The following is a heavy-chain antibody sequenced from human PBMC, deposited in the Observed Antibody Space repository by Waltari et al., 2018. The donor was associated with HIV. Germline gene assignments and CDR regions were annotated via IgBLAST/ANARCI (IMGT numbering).Heavy chain of an antibody. CDR3: ARDSYYYDSSGFFPDF. CDR1: GYTFTAYT. D-gene: IGHD3-22*01. J-gene: IGHJ4*02. CDR2: INLNSGDT. V-gene: IGHV1-2*06. Sequence: QVQLVQSGAEVKKPGASVKVSCKASGYTFTAYTMTWVRQAPGQGLEWMGRINLNSGDTNYGQKFQGRVTMTRDTSISTAYMELSRLRSDDTAVYYCARDSYYYDSSGFFPDFWGQETLVTVSS.